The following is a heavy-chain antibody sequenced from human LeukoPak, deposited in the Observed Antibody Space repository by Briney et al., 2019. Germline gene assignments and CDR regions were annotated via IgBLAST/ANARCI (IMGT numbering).Heavy chain of an antibody. D-gene: IGHD3-10*01. CDR2: IRYDGSNK. CDR3: AKVTYGSGTYGAFDS. J-gene: IGHJ4*02. Sequence: PGGSLRLSCAASGFTFSSYGMHWVRQAPGKGLEWVAFIRYDGSNKYYADSVKGRFTISRDNSKNTLYLQMNSLRAEDTAVYYCAKVTYGSGTYGAFDSWGQGTLVTVSS. V-gene: IGHV3-30*02. CDR1: GFTFSSYG.